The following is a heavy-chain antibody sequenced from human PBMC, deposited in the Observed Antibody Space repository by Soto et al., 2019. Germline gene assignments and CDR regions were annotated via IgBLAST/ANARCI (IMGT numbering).Heavy chain of an antibody. CDR1: GFTFSSYG. J-gene: IGHJ3*02. CDR3: ARDPTGDPGAFDI. D-gene: IGHD7-27*01. CDR2: IWYDGSNN. Sequence: GGSLRLSCAASGFTFSSYGMHWVRQAPGKGLEWVAVIWYDGSNNYYADSVKGRFTISRDNSKNTLYLQMNSLRSEDTAVYYCARDPTGDPGAFDIWGQGTMVTVSS. V-gene: IGHV3-33*01.